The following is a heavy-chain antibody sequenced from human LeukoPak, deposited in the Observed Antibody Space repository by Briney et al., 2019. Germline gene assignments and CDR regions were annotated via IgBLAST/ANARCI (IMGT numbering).Heavy chain of an antibody. J-gene: IGHJ4*02. V-gene: IGHV3-7*04. Sequence: GGSPRLSCAASGFTLSNYWMSWVRQAPGKGLEWVVNIKQDGSEKYYVDSVKGRFTISRDNAKNSLYLQMNSLRAEDTAVYYCARNDYGDSVWGQGTLVTVSS. CDR3: ARNDYGDSV. D-gene: IGHD4-17*01. CDR2: IKQDGSEK. CDR1: GFTLSNYW.